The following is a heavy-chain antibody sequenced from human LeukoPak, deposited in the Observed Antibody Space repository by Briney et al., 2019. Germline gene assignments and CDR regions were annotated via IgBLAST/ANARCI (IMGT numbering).Heavy chain of an antibody. V-gene: IGHV3-7*01. CDR3: AELGITMIGGV. CDR1: GFGFSNFW. Sequence: GGSLRLSCAGSGFGFSNFWMSWVRQAPGKGPEWVDNIKEDGSLKNYVDSVEGRFTISRDNAKNSLYLQMNSLRAEDTAVYYCAELGITMIGGVWGKGTTVTISS. CDR2: IKEDGSLK. J-gene: IGHJ6*04. D-gene: IGHD3-10*02.